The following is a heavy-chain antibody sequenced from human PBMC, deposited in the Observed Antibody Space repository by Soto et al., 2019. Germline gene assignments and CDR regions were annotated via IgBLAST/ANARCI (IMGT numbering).Heavy chain of an antibody. J-gene: IGHJ6*02. Sequence: LSLTCAVSGGSISSSNWWSWVRQPPGKGLEWIGEIYHSGSTNYNPSLKSRVTISVDKSKNQFSLKLSSVTAADTAVYYCARVGGAADYYYYGMDVWGQGTTVTVSS. CDR3: ARVGGAADYYYYGMDV. CDR2: IYHSGST. V-gene: IGHV4-4*02. CDR1: GGSISSSNW. D-gene: IGHD6-25*01.